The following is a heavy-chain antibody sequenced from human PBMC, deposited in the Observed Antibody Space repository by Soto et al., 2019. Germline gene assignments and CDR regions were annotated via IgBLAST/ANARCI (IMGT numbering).Heavy chain of an antibody. CDR2: ISYDGNNR. J-gene: IGHJ5*02. Sequence: PGGSLRLSCAASGFTFSSYGMHWVRQAPGKGLEWLAVISYDGNNRYYVDSVRGRFIISRDNSKNTVYLQMNSLRAEDTAVYYCAKDGAAAGHNWFDPWGQGTLVTVSS. V-gene: IGHV3-30*18. CDR3: AKDGAAAGHNWFDP. CDR1: GFTFSSYG. D-gene: IGHD6-13*01.